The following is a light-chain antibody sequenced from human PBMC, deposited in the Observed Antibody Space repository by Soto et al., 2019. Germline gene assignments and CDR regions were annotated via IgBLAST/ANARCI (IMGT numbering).Light chain of an antibody. CDR3: TSYTSSSTLV. V-gene: IGLV2-14*01. J-gene: IGLJ2*01. Sequence: QSALTQPASVSGSPGQSITISCTGTSSDVGDYNYVSWYQQHPDKAPKLMIYEVSHRPSGVSNRFSGSKSGNTASLTISGLQDDDEADYYCTSYTSSSTLVFGGGTKVTVL. CDR2: EVS. CDR1: SSDVGDYNY.